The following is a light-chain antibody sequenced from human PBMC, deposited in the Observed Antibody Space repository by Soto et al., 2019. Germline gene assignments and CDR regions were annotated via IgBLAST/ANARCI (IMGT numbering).Light chain of an antibody. V-gene: IGLV1-40*01. CDR1: SSNIGPGYD. CDR2: DVN. CDR3: CSYAGSYSYA. J-gene: IGLJ1*01. Sequence: QSVLTQPPSVSGAPGQRVTISCTGSSSNIGPGYDVHWYQHLPGTAPKLMIYDVNKRPSGVPDRFSGSKSGSTASLTISGLQAEDEADYYCCSYAGSYSYAFATGTKVTVL.